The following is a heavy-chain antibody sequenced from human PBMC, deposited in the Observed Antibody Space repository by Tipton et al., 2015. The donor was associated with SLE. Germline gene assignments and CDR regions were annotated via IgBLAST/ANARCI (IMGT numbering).Heavy chain of an antibody. CDR2: IYTSGST. CDR3: ASPNSGRWYYFDY. D-gene: IGHD2-15*01. CDR1: DGSISSYY. Sequence: TLSLTCTVSDGSISSYYWSWIRQPPGKGLEWIGYIYTSGSTNYNPSLKSRVTISVDTSKNQFSLKLSSVTAAGTAVYYCASPNSGRWYYFDYWGQGTLVTVSS. V-gene: IGHV4-4*08. J-gene: IGHJ4*02.